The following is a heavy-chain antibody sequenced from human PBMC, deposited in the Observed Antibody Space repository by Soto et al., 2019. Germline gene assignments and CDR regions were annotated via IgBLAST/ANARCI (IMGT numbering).Heavy chain of an antibody. CDR3: AKNQERELPRVIDF. CDR1: GLTFSNYA. D-gene: IGHD1-7*01. J-gene: IGHJ4*02. CDR2: MSGSSSTT. V-gene: IGHV3-23*01. Sequence: GGSLRLSCAASGLTFSNYAMSWVRQAPGGGLEWVSSMSGSSSTTYYADSVKGRFTISRDRSKNTLYLQMSSLRAEDTALYYCAKNQERELPRVIDFWGQGTLVTVSS.